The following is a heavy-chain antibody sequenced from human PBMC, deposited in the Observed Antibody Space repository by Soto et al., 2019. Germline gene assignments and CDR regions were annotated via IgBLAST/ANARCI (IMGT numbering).Heavy chain of an antibody. D-gene: IGHD6-6*01. CDR2: INHSGST. V-gene: IGHV4-34*01. CDR1: GGSFSGYY. Sequence: LSLPCAVYGGSFSGYYWSWIRQPPGKGLEWIGEINHSGSTNYNPSLKSRVTISVDTSKNQFSLKLSSVTAADTAVYYCARGGRRYSSSRGWFDPWGQGTLVTVSS. CDR3: ARGGRRYSSSRGWFDP. J-gene: IGHJ5*02.